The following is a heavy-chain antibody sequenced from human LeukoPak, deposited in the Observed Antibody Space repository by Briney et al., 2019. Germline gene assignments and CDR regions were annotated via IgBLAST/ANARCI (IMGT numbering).Heavy chain of an antibody. J-gene: IGHJ1*01. CDR2: ISGSGGST. Sequence: GGSLRLSCAASGFTISSNYMSWVRQAPGKGREWVSAISGSGGSTYYADSVKGRFTISRDNSKNTLYLQMNSLRAEDTAVYYCAKGRGGIAAKTDGYFQHWGQGTLVTVSS. V-gene: IGHV3-23*01. D-gene: IGHD6-13*01. CDR3: AKGRGGIAAKTDGYFQH. CDR1: GFTISSNY.